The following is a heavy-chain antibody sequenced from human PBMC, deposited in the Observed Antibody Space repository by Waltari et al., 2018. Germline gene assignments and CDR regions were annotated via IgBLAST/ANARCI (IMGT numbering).Heavy chain of an antibody. V-gene: IGHV3-7*01. J-gene: IGHJ4*02. D-gene: IGHD4-17*01. CDR1: GFTFSTYW. CDR3: ARGLSIRAMTMVVTIDY. CDR2: IKEDGSEK. Sequence: EVQLVESGGGLVQPGGSLRLSCAASGFTFSTYWMTWGRQAPGKGLEWVDSIKEDGSEKYYVDSVKGRFTISRDNAKNSLYLQMNSLRDEDTAVYYCARGLSIRAMTMVVTIDYWGQGTLVTVSS.